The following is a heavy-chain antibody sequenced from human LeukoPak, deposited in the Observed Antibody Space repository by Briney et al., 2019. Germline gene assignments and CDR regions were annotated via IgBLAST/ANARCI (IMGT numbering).Heavy chain of an antibody. V-gene: IGHV4-59*08. J-gene: IGHJ5*02. CDR1: GGSINSNY. CDR2: IYYSGST. Sequence: SETLSLTCSVSGGSINSNYWTWIWQPPGGGLEWIGYIYYSGSTNYNPSLKSRVTISVDTSKNQFSLKLSSVTAADTAVYYCARRIAAAGTYDWFDPWGQGTLVTVSS. CDR3: ARRIAAAGTYDWFDP. D-gene: IGHD6-13*01.